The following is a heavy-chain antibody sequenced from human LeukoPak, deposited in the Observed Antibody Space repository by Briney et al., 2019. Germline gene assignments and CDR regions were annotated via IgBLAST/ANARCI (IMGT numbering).Heavy chain of an antibody. CDR1: GLTFNNYA. V-gene: IGHV3-23*01. CDR2: ISGSGGST. D-gene: IGHD5-12*01. J-gene: IGHJ4*02. Sequence: GGSLRLSCAASGLTFNNYAMNWVRQAPGKGLEWVSAISGSGGSTYYADSVKGRFTISRDNSKNTLYLQMNSLRAEDTAVYYCAMADIVATISQDWGQGTLVTVSS. CDR3: AMADIVATISQD.